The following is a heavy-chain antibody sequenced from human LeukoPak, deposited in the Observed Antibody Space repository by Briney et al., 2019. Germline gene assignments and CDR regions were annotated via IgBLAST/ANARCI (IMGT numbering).Heavy chain of an antibody. CDR1: GGSFSGYY. V-gene: IGHV3-21*01. D-gene: IGHD3-10*01. CDR3: ARAEWFGVVTGAFDI. Sequence: ETLSLTCAVYGGSFSGYYWSWVRQAPGKGLEWVSSISSSGSYIFYADSVKGRLTISRDNAKNSLYLQMSSLRAEDTAVYYCARAEWFGVVTGAFDIWGQGTMVTVSS. CDR2: ISSSGSYI. J-gene: IGHJ3*02.